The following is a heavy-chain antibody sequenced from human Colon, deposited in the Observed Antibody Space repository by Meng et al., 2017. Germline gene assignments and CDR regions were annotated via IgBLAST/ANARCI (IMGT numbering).Heavy chain of an antibody. CDR2: ISFDGTNK. CDR1: GFTFSDYS. J-gene: IGHJ4*02. D-gene: IGHD2-21*02. Sequence: GGSLRLSCAASGFTFSDYSMHWARQAPGKGLQGVAVISFDGTNKYYPDSVKGRFTVSRDNSKHTLYLQIDSVNAQDTAVYYCARERTAESTRFDYWGRGTLVTVSS. V-gene: IGHV3-30*04. CDR3: ARERTAESTRFDY.